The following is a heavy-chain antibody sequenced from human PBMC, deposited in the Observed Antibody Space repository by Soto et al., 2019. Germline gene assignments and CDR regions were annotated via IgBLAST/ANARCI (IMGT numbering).Heavy chain of an antibody. D-gene: IGHD6-6*01. V-gene: IGHV1-69*13. CDR3: ARNSFSIAARHIPFDY. Sequence: GASVKVSCKASGGTFSSYAISWVRQAPGQGLEWMGGIIPIFGTANYAQKFQGRVTITADESTSTAYMELSSLRSEDTAVYYCARNSFSIAARHIPFDYWGQGTLVTVSS. CDR2: IIPIFGTA. CDR1: GGTFSSYA. J-gene: IGHJ4*02.